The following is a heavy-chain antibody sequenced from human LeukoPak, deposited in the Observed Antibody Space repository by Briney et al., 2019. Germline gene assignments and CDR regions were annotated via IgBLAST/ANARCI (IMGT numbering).Heavy chain of an antibody. D-gene: IGHD6-13*01. J-gene: IGHJ4*02. CDR1: GGSFSGYY. CDR3: ARDIGSSSPFDY. V-gene: IGHV4-34*01. CDR2: INHSGST. Sequence: SETLSLTCAVYGGSFSGYYWSWIRQPPGKGLEWIGEINHSGSTNYNPSLKSRVTISVDKSKNQFSLRLSSVTAADTAVYYCARDIGSSSPFDYWGQGTLVTVSS.